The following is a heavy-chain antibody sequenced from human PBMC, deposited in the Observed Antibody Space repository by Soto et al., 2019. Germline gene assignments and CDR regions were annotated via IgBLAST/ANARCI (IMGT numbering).Heavy chain of an antibody. D-gene: IGHD2-15*01. CDR2: IWYDGSNK. CDR1: GFTFSSYG. Sequence: QVQLVESGGGVVQPGRSLRLSCAASGFTFSSYGMHWVRQAPGKGLEWVAVIWYDGSNKYYADSVKGRFTISRDNSKNTLYLQRNRLRVEDTAVEYCARVGGCSDGYTVGCNWFDPWGQGGLVTVAS. CDR3: ARVGGCSDGYTVGCNWFDP. V-gene: IGHV3-33*01. J-gene: IGHJ5*02.